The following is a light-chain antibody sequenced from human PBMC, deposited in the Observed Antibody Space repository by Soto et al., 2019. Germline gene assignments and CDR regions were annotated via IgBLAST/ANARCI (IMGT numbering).Light chain of an antibody. Sequence: QSALTQPASVSGSPGQSITISCTGTSSDVGGYNYVSWYQQHPGKAPKLMIYEVSNRPSGVSNRFSGSKSGNTASLTISELQAEDEADYSCSSYTISSTYVFGTGTKLTVL. CDR2: EVS. CDR3: SSYTISSTYV. CDR1: SSDVGGYNY. V-gene: IGLV2-14*01. J-gene: IGLJ1*01.